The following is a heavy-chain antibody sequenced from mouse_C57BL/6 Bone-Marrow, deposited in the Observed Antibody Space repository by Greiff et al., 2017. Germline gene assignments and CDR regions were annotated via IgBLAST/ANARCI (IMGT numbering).Heavy chain of an antibody. D-gene: IGHD2-4*01. CDR2: ILPGSGST. CDR1: GYTFTGYW. CDR3: ARSGIYYDYDPDY. Sequence: QVQLKQPGAELVKPGASVKLSCKATGYTFTGYWIEWVKQRPGHGLEWIGEILPGSGSTNYNEKFKGKATFTADTSSNTAYMQLSSLTTEDSAIYYCARSGIYYDYDPDYWGQGTTLTVSS. V-gene: IGHV1-9*01. J-gene: IGHJ2*01.